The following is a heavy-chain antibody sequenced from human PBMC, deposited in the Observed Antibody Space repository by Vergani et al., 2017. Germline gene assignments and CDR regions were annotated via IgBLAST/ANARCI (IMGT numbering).Heavy chain of an antibody. CDR3: AKVGRSEVAGTFGAFDI. V-gene: IGHV3-23*01. CDR2: LSASDGRT. Sequence: EVQLLESGGDLVQPGGSLRLSCAASGFTFIMHAMSWVRQAPGKGLEWVSTLSASDGRTHYADSVKGRFTISRDISKNTLFLHMNSLRPEDTAVYYCAKVGRSEVAGTFGAFDIWGQGTMVTVSS. CDR1: GFTFIMHA. D-gene: IGHD6-19*01. J-gene: IGHJ3*02.